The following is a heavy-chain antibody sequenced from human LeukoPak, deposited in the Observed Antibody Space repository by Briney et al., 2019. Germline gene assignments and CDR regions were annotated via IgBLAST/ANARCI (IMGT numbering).Heavy chain of an antibody. D-gene: IGHD6-13*01. CDR2: ISSSDDTR. V-gene: IGHV3-48*01. CDR1: GYTFTSYS. J-gene: IGHJ6*02. CDR3: ARDVVGSSNNGMDV. Sequence: GGSLRLSCAASGYTFTSYSMSWVRQAPGKGLEWVSFISSSDDTRYYADSVKGRFTISRDNSKNTLYLQMNSLRAEDTAVYYCARDVVGSSNNGMDVWGQGTTVTVSS.